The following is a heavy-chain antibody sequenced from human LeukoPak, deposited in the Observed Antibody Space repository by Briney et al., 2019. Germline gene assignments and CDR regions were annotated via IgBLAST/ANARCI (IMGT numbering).Heavy chain of an antibody. J-gene: IGHJ3*02. V-gene: IGHV1-2*02. Sequence: ASVKVSCKASGYTFTGYYMHWVRQAPGQGLEWMGWINPNSGGTNYAQKFQGRVTMTRDTSISTAYMGLSRLRSDDTAVYYCARDGHMVRGVIAFDIWGQGTMVTVSS. CDR2: INPNSGGT. CDR1: GYTFTGYY. CDR3: ARDGHMVRGVIAFDI. D-gene: IGHD3-10*01.